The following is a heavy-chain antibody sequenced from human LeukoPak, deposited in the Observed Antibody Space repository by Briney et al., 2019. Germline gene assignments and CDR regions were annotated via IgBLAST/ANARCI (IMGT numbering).Heavy chain of an antibody. CDR2: IYYSGST. CDR3: ARGAPSGYYYCDF. D-gene: IGHD3-22*01. V-gene: IGHV4-61*10. CDR1: GGSISSGGYD. J-gene: IGHJ4*02. Sequence: KPSETLSLTCTVPGGSISSGGYDWSWIRQPAGKGLEWIGYIYYSGSTNYNPSLNSRVTISVDTSKNQFSLKMNSVTAADTAVYYCARGAPSGYYYCDFWGQGTLVTVSS.